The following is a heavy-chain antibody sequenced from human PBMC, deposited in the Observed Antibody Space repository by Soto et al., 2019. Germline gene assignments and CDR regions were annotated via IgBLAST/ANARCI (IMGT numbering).Heavy chain of an antibody. CDR1: GFTFDDYA. CDR3: AKVANDIAAAGQLYYGWFDP. V-gene: IGHV3-9*01. Sequence: EVQLVESGGGLVQPGRSLRLSCAASGFTFDDYAMHWVRQAPGKGLEWVSGISWNSGSIGYADSVKGRFTISRDNAKNSLYLQMNSLRAEDTALYYCAKVANDIAAAGQLYYGWFDPWGQGTLVTVSS. D-gene: IGHD6-13*01. J-gene: IGHJ5*02. CDR2: ISWNSGSI.